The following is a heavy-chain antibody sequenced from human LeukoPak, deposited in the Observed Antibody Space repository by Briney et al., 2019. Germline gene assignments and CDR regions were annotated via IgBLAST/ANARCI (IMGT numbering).Heavy chain of an antibody. CDR2: IYHSGST. Sequence: SQTLSLTCAVSGGSISSGGYSWSWLRQPPGKGLEWIVYIYHSGSTYYNPSLKGRITISVDRSKNQFSLKLSSVTAADTAVYYCARGSTEIDAFDIWGQGTMVTVSS. CDR3: ARGSTEIDAFDI. D-gene: IGHD4-17*01. CDR1: GGSISSGGYS. J-gene: IGHJ3*02. V-gene: IGHV4-30-2*01.